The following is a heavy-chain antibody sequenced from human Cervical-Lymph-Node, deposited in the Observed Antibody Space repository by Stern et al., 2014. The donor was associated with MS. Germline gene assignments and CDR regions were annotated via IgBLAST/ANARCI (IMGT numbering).Heavy chain of an antibody. Sequence: QVTLKESGPVLVKPTETLTLTCTVSGFSLSNARMGGSWIRQPPGRALEWHANSFSNDEKSYSPSLKSRLTISKDTSKSQVVLTMTNMDPVDTATYYCARIPRDGYNWYYFDYWGQGTLVTVSS. CDR2: SFSNDEK. CDR1: GFSLSNARMG. J-gene: IGHJ4*02. D-gene: IGHD5-24*01. CDR3: ARIPRDGYNWYYFDY. V-gene: IGHV2-26*01.